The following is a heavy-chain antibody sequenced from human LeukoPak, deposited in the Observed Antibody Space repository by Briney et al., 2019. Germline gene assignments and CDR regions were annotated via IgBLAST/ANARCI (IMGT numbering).Heavy chain of an antibody. CDR1: GGSFSGYY. J-gene: IGHJ4*02. D-gene: IGHD2-21*02. CDR2: INHSGST. CDR3: ARWADYCGGDCWQHYFDY. Sequence: SETLSLTCAVYGGSFSGYYWSWIRQPPGKGLEWIGEINHSGSTNYNPSLKSRVTISVDTSKNQFSLKLSSVTAADTAVYYCARWADYCGGDCWQHYFDYWGQGTLVTVSS. V-gene: IGHV4-34*01.